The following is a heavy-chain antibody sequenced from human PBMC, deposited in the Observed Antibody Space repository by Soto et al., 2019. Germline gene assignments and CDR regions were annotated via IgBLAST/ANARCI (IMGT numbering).Heavy chain of an antibody. D-gene: IGHD6-6*01. CDR2: GFDSGGT. CDR1: AGSMNNFY. J-gene: IGHJ6*02. CDR3: ARGQGAAHSFYGLDV. V-gene: IGHV4-59*01. Sequence: SDTLSLTCTVSAGSMNNFYCSWIRQPPGRRLEWIGNGFDSGGTNYNTSLKSRVTISVDTSKNQFSLNLTSLTAADTAVYYCARGQGAAHSFYGLDVWGHGTTVAVSS.